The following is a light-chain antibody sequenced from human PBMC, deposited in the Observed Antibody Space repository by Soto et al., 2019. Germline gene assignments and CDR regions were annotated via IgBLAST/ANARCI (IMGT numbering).Light chain of an antibody. J-gene: IGKJ1*01. CDR1: QGIRNE. CDR3: LQDYNYPWT. Sequence: AIQMTQSPSSLSAPVGDRVTITCRASQGIRNELGWYQQKPGKAPKLLIYAASSLQSEVPSRFSGSGSGTDFTLTISSLQPEDFATYYCLQDYNYPWTFGQGTKVDIK. V-gene: IGKV1-6*01. CDR2: AAS.